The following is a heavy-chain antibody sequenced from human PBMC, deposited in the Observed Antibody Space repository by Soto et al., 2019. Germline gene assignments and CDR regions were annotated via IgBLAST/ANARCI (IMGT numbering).Heavy chain of an antibody. D-gene: IGHD1-26*01. Sequence: SVKVSCKASGGTFSSYAISWVRQAPGQGLEWMGGIIPIFGTANYAQKFQGRVTMTRDTSTSTVYMELSSLRSEDTAVYYCARDSGTQDGVDYWGQGTLVTVSS. CDR2: IIPIFGTA. V-gene: IGHV1-69*05. J-gene: IGHJ4*02. CDR1: GGTFSSYA. CDR3: ARDSGTQDGVDY.